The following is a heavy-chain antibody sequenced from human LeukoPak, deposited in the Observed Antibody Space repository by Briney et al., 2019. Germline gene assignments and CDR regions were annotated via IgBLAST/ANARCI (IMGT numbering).Heavy chain of an antibody. D-gene: IGHD3-16*01. CDR2: MNPKSGYT. Sequence: ASVKVSCKASGYTFSNFDLNWVRQVTGQGLEWVGYMNPKSGYTVYAQKFQGRVTITRDTSISTLYMELSSLRSEDTAVYYCATSNAGLGGNFQHCGQGTLVTVSS. CDR1: GYTFSNFD. V-gene: IGHV1-8*03. CDR3: ATSNAGLGGNFQH. J-gene: IGHJ1*01.